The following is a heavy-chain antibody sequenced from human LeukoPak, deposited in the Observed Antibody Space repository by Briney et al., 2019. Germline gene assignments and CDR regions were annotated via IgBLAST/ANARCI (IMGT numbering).Heavy chain of an antibody. D-gene: IGHD2-2*01. CDR1: GYTLTELS. J-gene: IGHJ3*02. Sequence: ASVKVSCKVSGYTLTELSMHWVRQAPGKGLEWMGGIIPIFGTANYAQKFQGRVTITTDESTSTAYMELSSLRSEDTAVYYCARAVVVPLSSAFDIWGQGTMVTVSS. CDR2: IIPIFGTA. V-gene: IGHV1-69*05. CDR3: ARAVVVPLSSAFDI.